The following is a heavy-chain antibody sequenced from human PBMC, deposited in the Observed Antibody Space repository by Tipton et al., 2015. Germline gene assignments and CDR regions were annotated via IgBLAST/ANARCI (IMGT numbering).Heavy chain of an antibody. V-gene: IGHV3-64D*08. Sequence: GSLRLSCSAAGFTLSRYAMNWVRQAPGKGLEYVSAITTNGYSTYYADSVRGGFTISRDNSKNTLYLQMSSLGAEDTAVYYCVKDGYYYDSGGYSPLDYWGQGTLVTVSS. CDR1: GFTLSRYA. D-gene: IGHD3-22*01. CDR3: VKDGYYYDSGGYSPLDY. J-gene: IGHJ4*02. CDR2: ITTNGYST.